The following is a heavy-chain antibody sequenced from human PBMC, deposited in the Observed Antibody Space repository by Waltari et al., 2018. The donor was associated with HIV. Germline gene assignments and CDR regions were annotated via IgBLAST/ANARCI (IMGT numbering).Heavy chain of an antibody. CDR3: ARGVGPDHIWANYPDF. V-gene: IGHV4-34*01. CDR2: ISRGGST. CDR1: GESFSDYTRSPSPSFSAFC. D-gene: IGHD3-16*01. Sequence: QVQLQQWGTGLLKPSETLSLTCAVYGESFSDYTRSPSPSFSAFCWDWFRQPPGRGLEWIGEISRGGSTNYNTSLKRPVSMSIDTSKKQFSLKLRSVTAADTAVYYCARGVGPDHIWANYPDFWGQGSLVVVSP. J-gene: IGHJ4*02.